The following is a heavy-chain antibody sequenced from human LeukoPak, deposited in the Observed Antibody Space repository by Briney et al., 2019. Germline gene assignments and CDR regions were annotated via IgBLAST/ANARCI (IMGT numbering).Heavy chain of an antibody. Sequence: ASVKVSCKASGYTFTSYYMHWVRQAPGQGLEWMGIINPSGGSTSYAQKFQGRVTMTTDTSTSTAYMELRSLRSDDTAVYYCARDRDIVLMGWDSWRFCFDYWGQGTLVTVSS. V-gene: IGHV1-46*01. J-gene: IGHJ4*02. CDR3: ARDRDIVLMGWDSWRFCFDY. D-gene: IGHD2-8*01. CDR1: GYTFTSYY. CDR2: INPSGGST.